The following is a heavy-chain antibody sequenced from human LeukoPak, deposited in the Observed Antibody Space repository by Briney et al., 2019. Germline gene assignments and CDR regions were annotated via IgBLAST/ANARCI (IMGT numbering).Heavy chain of an antibody. CDR3: ARGADHLTYYDYVWGSYRYTYFDY. V-gene: IGHV1-69*05. CDR1: GGTFSSYA. CDR2: IIPIFGTA. Sequence: GASVKLSCKASGGTFSSYAISWVRQAPGQGLEWMGAIIPIFGTANYAQKFQGRVTITTEESTSTAYMALSSLRSEDTAVYYCARGADHLTYYDYVWGSYRYTYFDYWGQGTLVTVSS. D-gene: IGHD3-16*02. J-gene: IGHJ4*02.